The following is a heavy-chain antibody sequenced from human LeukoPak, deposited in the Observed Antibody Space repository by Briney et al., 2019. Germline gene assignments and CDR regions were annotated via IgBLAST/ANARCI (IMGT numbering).Heavy chain of an antibody. J-gene: IGHJ4*02. CDR2: INSDGSST. D-gene: IGHD3-10*01. V-gene: IGHV3-74*01. CDR3: ARCMVRGVICYFDY. CDR1: GFTFSSYW. Sequence: QPGGSLRPSCAASGFTFSSYWMHWVRQAPGKGLVWVSRINSDGSSTSYADSVKGRFTISRDNAKNTLYLQMNSLRAEDTAVYYCARCMVRGVICYFDYWGQGTLVTVSS.